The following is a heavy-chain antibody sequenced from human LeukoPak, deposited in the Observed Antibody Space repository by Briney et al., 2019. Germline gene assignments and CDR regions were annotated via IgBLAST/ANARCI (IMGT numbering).Heavy chain of an antibody. V-gene: IGHV4-59*08. CDR2: ISYSGST. CDR1: GGSISGYY. J-gene: IGHJ4*02. Sequence: SETLSLTCAVSGGSISGYYCSWIRQPPGKGLEWIGYISYSGSTNYNPALKSRVTISVDTSKNQFSLTLGSVSATDTAVYYCVSPRGFSYGYFDYWGQGTLVTVSS. CDR3: VSPRGFSYGYFDY. D-gene: IGHD5-18*01.